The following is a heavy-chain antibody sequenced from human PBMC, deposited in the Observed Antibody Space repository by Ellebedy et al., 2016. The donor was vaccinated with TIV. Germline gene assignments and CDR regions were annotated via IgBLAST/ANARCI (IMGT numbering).Heavy chain of an antibody. J-gene: IGHJ4*02. CDR1: GDSITSGGSS. V-gene: IGHV4-30-2*01. CDR2: MHHSGRR. CDR3: ARETTWYYFDI. D-gene: IGHD4-11*01. Sequence: LRLXXAVSGDSITSGGSSWTWMRQPPGKGLEWIGYMHHSGRRKSNPSLQSRVAISIDRSKNQFSLRLTSVTAADTAVYYCARETTWYYFDIWGQGTLVTVSS.